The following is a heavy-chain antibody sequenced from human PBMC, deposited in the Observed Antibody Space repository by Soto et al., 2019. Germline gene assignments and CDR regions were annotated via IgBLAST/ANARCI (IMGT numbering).Heavy chain of an antibody. CDR2: IYYSGST. D-gene: IGHD3-10*01. J-gene: IGHJ4*02. CDR3: ARRGPITPIDY. Sequence: SETLSLTCTVSGGSISSGDYYWSWIRQPPGKGLEWIGYIYYSGSTYYNPSLKSRVTISVDTSKNQFSLKLSSVTAADTAVYYCARRGPITPIDYWGQRTLVTVS. V-gene: IGHV4-30-4*01. CDR1: GGSISSGDYY.